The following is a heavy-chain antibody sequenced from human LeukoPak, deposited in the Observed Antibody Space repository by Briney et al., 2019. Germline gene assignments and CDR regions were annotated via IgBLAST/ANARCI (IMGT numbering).Heavy chain of an antibody. Sequence: GGSLRLSCAASGFTFSSYWMSWVRQAPGKGLEWVANIKQDGSEKYYVDSVKGRFTISRDNSKNTLYLQMNSLRAEDTAVYYCARMRGYGDYVGFYYYYYGMDVWGQGTTVTVSS. CDR2: IKQDGSEK. CDR1: GFTFSSYW. V-gene: IGHV3-7*01. CDR3: ARMRGYGDYVGFYYYYYGMDV. D-gene: IGHD4-17*01. J-gene: IGHJ6*02.